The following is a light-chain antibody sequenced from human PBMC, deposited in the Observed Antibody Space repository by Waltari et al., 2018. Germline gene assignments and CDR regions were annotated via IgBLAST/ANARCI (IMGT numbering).Light chain of an antibody. Sequence: QSALTQPASVSGSPGQSITISCTGTSSDAGGYNYFPWYQQHPGKAPKLMIYDVSNRASGVSNRFSGSKSGNTASLTISGLQAEDEADFYCSSYTNTGTRVFGGGTKLTVL. J-gene: IGLJ3*02. CDR3: SSYTNTGTRV. CDR2: DVS. CDR1: SSDAGGYNY. V-gene: IGLV2-14*03.